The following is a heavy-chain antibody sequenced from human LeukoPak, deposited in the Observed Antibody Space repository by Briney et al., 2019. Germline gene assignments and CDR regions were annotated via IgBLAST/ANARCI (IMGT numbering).Heavy chain of an antibody. Sequence: GGSLRLSCAASGFTFSSYGMHWVRQAPGEGLEWVAVIWYDGSNKYYADSVKGRFTISRDNSKNTLYLQMNSLRAEDTAVYYCAGDADSSSWYDEYYFDYWGQGTLGTVSS. V-gene: IGHV3-33*01. CDR1: GFTFSSYG. CDR3: AGDADSSSWYDEYYFDY. CDR2: IWYDGSNK. D-gene: IGHD6-13*01. J-gene: IGHJ4*02.